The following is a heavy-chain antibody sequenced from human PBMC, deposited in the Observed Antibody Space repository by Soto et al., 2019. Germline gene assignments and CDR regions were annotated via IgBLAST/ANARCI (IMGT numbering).Heavy chain of an antibody. CDR1: GFIYSSCA. J-gene: IGHJ4*02. D-gene: IGHD2-8*02. CDR3: VKDRSDTWSFDY. V-gene: IGHV3-30*18. Sequence: QVQLVESGGGVVQPGRSLRLSCSASGFIYSSCAMHWVRQVPGKGLEWLAVVSHDGTLYPYADSVKGRFTISRDNSRKMLXLQMNSLRPDDTAVYYCVKDRSDTWSFDYWGQGTLVTVSS. CDR2: VSHDGTLY.